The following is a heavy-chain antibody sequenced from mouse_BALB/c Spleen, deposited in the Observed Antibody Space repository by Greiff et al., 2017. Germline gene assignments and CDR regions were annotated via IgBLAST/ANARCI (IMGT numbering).Heavy chain of an antibody. CDR3: AREEALDY. V-gene: IGHV1-87*01. CDR1: GYTFTSYW. Sequence: VQLQQSGAELARPGASVKLSCKASGYTFTSYWMQWVKQRPGQGLEWIGAIYPGDGDTRYTQKFKGKATLTADKSSSTAYMQLSSLASEDSAVYYCAREEALDYWGQGTTLTVSS. CDR2: IYPGDGDT. D-gene: IGHD3-2*02. J-gene: IGHJ2*01.